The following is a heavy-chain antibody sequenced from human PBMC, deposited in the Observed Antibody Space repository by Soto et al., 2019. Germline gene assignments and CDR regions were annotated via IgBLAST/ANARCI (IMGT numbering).Heavy chain of an antibody. CDR2: MNPNSGNT. CDR1: GYTFTSYD. Sequence: GASVKVSCKASGYTFTSYDINWVRQATGQGRERMGWMNPNSGNTGYAQKFQGRVTMTRNTSISTAYMELSSLRSEDTAVYYCARGTLSPMAAAVPYYHGMDVAYQGXTGTGFS. D-gene: IGHD6-13*01. J-gene: IGHJ6*02. V-gene: IGHV1-8*01. CDR3: ARGTLSPMAAAVPYYHGMDV.